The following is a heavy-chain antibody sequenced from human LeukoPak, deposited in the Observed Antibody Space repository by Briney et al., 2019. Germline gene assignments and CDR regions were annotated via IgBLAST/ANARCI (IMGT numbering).Heavy chain of an antibody. CDR3: ARVQAGAEN. CDR1: GGSISSSSYY. D-gene: IGHD1-26*01. V-gene: IGHV4-39*01. Sequence: SETLSLTCTVSGGSISSSSYYWGWIRQPPGKGLEWIGSIYYSGSTYYNPSLKSRVTISVDTSKNQFSLKLSSVTAADTAVYYCARVQAGAENWGQGTLVTVSS. CDR2: IYYSGST. J-gene: IGHJ4*02.